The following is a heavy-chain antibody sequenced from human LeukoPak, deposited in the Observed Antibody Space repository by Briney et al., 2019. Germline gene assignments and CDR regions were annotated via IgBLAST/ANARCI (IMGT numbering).Heavy chain of an antibody. Sequence: SETLSLTCTVSGGSISSSDYYWGWIRQPPGKGLEWIGSIYYGGSTYYNPSLKSRVTISVDTSMNQFSLKLSFVTTADTAVYYCARALGYCSGGSCTRGYNWFDPWGQGTLVTVPS. V-gene: IGHV4-39*01. J-gene: IGHJ5*02. CDR3: ARALGYCSGGSCTRGYNWFDP. CDR1: GGSISSSDYY. D-gene: IGHD2-15*01. CDR2: IYYGGST.